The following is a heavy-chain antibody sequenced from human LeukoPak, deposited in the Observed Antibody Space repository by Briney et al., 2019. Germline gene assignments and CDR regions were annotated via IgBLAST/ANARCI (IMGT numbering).Heavy chain of an antibody. CDR1: GFTFSSYA. Sequence: PGGSLRLSCAASGFTFSSYAMGWVRQAPGKGLEWVSAITASGGNTYYADSVKGRFTISRDNAKNSLYLQMNSLRAEDTAVYYCARDLIAAGSEGSGYWGQGTLVTVSS. J-gene: IGHJ4*02. V-gene: IGHV3-23*01. CDR3: ARDLIAAGSEGSGY. CDR2: ITASGGNT. D-gene: IGHD6-13*01.